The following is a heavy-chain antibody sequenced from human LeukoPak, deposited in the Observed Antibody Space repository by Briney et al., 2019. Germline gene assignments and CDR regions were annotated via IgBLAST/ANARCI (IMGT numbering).Heavy chain of an antibody. CDR3: ARDKTDSSTYSWFDP. Sequence: ASVKVSCKASVYTFTSYYMHWVRQAPGQGLEWMGIINPSGGSTSYAQKFQGRVTMTRDTSTSTIYMELSSLRSEDTAVYYCARDKTDSSTYSWFDPWGQGTLVTVSS. J-gene: IGHJ5*02. V-gene: IGHV1-46*01. CDR2: INPSGGST. CDR1: VYTFTSYY. D-gene: IGHD6-13*01.